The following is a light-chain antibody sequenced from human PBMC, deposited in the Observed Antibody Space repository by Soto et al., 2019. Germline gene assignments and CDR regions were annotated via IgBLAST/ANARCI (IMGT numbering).Light chain of an antibody. CDR2: WAS. V-gene: IGKV4-1*01. Sequence: IVMTQSPDSLAVSLGERATINCKSSQNLLSSSSNKHYLAWYQQKPGKAPKLLIYWASSREPGVPERFSGSGSATDFTLTISNLQAEDVAVYYCQQYFSPPRYTFGQGTKLEIK. J-gene: IGKJ2*01. CDR3: QQYFSPPRYT. CDR1: QNLLSSSSNKHY.